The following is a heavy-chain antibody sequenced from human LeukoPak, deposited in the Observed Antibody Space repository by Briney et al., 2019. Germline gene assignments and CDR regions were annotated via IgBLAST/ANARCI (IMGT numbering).Heavy chain of an antibody. D-gene: IGHD4-17*01. Sequence: GASVKVSCKASGYTFTSYDINWVRQATGQGLEWMGWMNPNSGNTGYAQKFQGRVTMTRNTSISTAYMELSSLRSEDTAVYYCARVYTDYGDYGLRFLWTTHWYFDLWGRGTLVTVSS. V-gene: IGHV1-8*01. J-gene: IGHJ2*01. CDR2: MNPNSGNT. CDR1: GYTFTSYD. CDR3: ARVYTDYGDYGLRFLWTTHWYFDL.